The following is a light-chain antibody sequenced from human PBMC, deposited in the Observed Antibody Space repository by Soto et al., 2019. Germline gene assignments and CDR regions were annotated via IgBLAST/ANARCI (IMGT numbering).Light chain of an antibody. J-gene: IGKJ5*01. V-gene: IGKV3-11*01. CDR2: DAS. CDR1: QSVSSY. CDR3: QQRSNWPTT. Sequence: EIVLTQSPATLSLSPGERATLSCRASQSVSSYLAWYRQKPGQAPRLLIYDASNRATGIPARFSGSGSGTDFTLTISSLEPEDFAVYYCQQRSNWPTTFGQGTRLEIK.